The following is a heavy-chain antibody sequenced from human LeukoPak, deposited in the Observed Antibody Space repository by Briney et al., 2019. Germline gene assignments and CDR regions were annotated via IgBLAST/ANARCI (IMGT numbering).Heavy chain of an antibody. Sequence: GGLRLSCAVSGFSVSGYWMTWVRQAPGKGLEWVANIKQDGSEKNYVDSVKGRFTISRDDAENSLFLQMNSLRVEDTAVHYCAREWQGGIAAAGTRIEGDYWGQGTLVAVSS. D-gene: IGHD6-13*01. CDR3: AREWQGGIAAAGTRIEGDY. CDR1: GFSVSGYW. CDR2: IKQDGSEK. J-gene: IGHJ4*02. V-gene: IGHV3-7*01.